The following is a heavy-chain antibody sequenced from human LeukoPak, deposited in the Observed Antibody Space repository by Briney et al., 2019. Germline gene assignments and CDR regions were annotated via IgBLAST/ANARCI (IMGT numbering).Heavy chain of an antibody. CDR3: ARQKRAYYYDSSGHTIDH. Sequence: GESLKFSCKGSGYSFTSYWIGWVRQMPGKGLEWMGIIYPGDSDTRYSPSFQGQVTISADKSISTAYLQWSSLKASDTAMYYCARQKRAYYYDSSGHTIDHWGQGTLVTVSS. V-gene: IGHV5-51*01. CDR1: GYSFTSYW. J-gene: IGHJ4*02. D-gene: IGHD3-22*01. CDR2: IYPGDSDT.